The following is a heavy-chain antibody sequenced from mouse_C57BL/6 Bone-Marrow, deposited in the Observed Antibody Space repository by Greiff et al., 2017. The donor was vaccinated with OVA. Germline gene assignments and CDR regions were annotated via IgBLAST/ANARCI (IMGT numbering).Heavy chain of an antibody. V-gene: IGHV3-6*01. Sequence: ESGPGLVKPSQSLSLTCSVTGYSITSGYYWNWIRQFPGNKLEWMGYISYDGSNNYNPSFKNRISITRDTSKNQFFLKLNSVTTEDTATYYCAREASYYAMDYWGQGTSVTVSS. CDR2: ISYDGSN. J-gene: IGHJ4*01. CDR1: GYSITSGYY. CDR3: AREASYYAMDY.